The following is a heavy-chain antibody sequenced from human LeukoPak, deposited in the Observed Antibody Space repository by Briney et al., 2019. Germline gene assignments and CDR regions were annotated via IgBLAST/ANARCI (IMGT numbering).Heavy chain of an antibody. CDR2: IYYSGST. V-gene: IGHV4-39*01. CDR3: ASHGSSGHDPLT. Sequence: SETLSLTCTVSGGSISSSSYYWGWIRQPPGKGLEWIGSIYYSGSTYYNPSLKSRVTISVDTSKNQFPLKLSSVTAADTAVYYCASHGSSGHDPLTWGQGTLVTVSS. CDR1: GGSISSSSYY. D-gene: IGHD5-12*01. J-gene: IGHJ4*01.